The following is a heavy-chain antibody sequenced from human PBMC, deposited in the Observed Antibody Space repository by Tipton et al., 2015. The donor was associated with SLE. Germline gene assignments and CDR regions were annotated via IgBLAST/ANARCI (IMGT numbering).Heavy chain of an antibody. CDR2: IYYSGST. V-gene: IGHV4-59*01. CDR1: GGSISSYY. J-gene: IGHJ1*01. Sequence: TLSLTCTVSGGSISSYYWSWIRQPPGKGLEWIGYIYYSGSTNYNPSLKSRVTIPVDTSKNQFSLKLSSVTAADTAVYYCARVRGRGYFQHWGQGPLVTVSS. D-gene: IGHD3-10*01. CDR3: ARVRGRGYFQH.